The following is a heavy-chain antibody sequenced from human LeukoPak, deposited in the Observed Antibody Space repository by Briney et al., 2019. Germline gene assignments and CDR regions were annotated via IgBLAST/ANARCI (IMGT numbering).Heavy chain of an antibody. V-gene: IGHV3-48*04. D-gene: IGHD6-6*01. CDR1: GFTFSTYW. CDR3: ARDLTGLVPEYFQH. Sequence: HPGGSLRLSCAASGFTFSTYWMTWVRQAPGKGLEWVSYISSSGSIIYYADSVKGRFTISRDNAKNSLYLQMNSLRAEDTAVYYCARDLTGLVPEYFQHWGQGTLVTVSS. J-gene: IGHJ1*01. CDR2: ISSSGSII.